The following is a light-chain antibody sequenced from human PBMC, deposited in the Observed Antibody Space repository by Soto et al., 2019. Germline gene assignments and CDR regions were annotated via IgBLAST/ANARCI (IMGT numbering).Light chain of an antibody. CDR3: QPYNNWPLT. CDR1: QSISSW. CDR2: KAS. Sequence: PIYQSPSTVAASVGDRVDHTCRASQSISSWLAWYQQKPGKAPKLLIYKASSLESGVPSRFSGSGSGPEFTLTINSLQSEDFAIYYCQPYNNWPLTFGGGTRVDI. V-gene: IGKV1-5*03. J-gene: IGKJ4*01.